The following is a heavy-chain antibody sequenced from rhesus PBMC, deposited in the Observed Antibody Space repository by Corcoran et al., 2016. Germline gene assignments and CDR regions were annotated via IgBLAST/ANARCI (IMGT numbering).Heavy chain of an antibody. J-gene: IGHJ4*01. CDR1: GSSIKNNY. Sequence: QVHLQESGPGLVKPSETLPLTCAVSGSSIKNNYWSWIRQAPGKGLEWIGVVFGNDGNTDYNPSLKSLVTLSIDPSMNRFYLRLSSVTAADTAVYYCARGYFYFDYWGQGVLVTVSS. D-gene: IGHD2-2*01. V-gene: IGHV4S2*01. CDR3: ARGYFYFDY. CDR2: VFGNDGNT.